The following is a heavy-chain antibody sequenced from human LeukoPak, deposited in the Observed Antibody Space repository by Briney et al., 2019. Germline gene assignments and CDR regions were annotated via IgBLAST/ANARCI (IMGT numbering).Heavy chain of an antibody. CDR2: INPNSGGT. CDR1: GYTFTGYY. V-gene: IGHV1-2*02. J-gene: IGHJ4*02. CDR3: ARELCGYDFWSGYSGYFDY. D-gene: IGHD3-3*01. Sequence: GASVKVSCKASGYTFTGYYMHWVRQAPGQGLEWMGWINPNSGGTNYAQKFQGRVTMTRDTSISTAYMELSRLRSDDTAVYYCARELCGYDFWSGYSGYFDYWGQGILVTVSS.